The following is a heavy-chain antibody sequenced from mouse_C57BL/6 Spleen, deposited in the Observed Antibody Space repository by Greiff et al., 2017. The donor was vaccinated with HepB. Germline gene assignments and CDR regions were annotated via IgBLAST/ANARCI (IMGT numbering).Heavy chain of an antibody. Sequence: EVQLQQSGPELVKPGASVKIPCKASGYTFTDYNMDWVKQSHGKSLEWIGDINPNNGGTIYNQKFKGKATLPVDKSSSTAYMELRSLTSEDTAVYYCARGARDYAMDYWGQGTSVTVSS. J-gene: IGHJ4*01. CDR1: GYTFTDYN. CDR3: ARGARDYAMDY. CDR2: INPNNGGT. V-gene: IGHV1-18*01.